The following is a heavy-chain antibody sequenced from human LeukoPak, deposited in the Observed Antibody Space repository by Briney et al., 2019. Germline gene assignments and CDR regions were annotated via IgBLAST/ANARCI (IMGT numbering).Heavy chain of an antibody. V-gene: IGHV3-48*04. CDR3: AKGYIIAGRQWYLDL. D-gene: IGHD6-13*01. CDR1: GFTFSSYT. J-gene: IGHJ2*01. CDR2: ITDSTS. Sequence: PGGSLRLSCAASGFTFSSYTMNWVRQAPGMGLEWVSYITDSTSSYADSVKGRFTVSRDNAKNSLYLQMDSLRAEDTAVYYCAKGYIIAGRQWYLDLWGRGTLVGVSS.